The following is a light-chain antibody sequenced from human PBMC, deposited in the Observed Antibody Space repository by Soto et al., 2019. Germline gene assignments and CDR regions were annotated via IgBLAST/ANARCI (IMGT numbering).Light chain of an antibody. V-gene: IGKV1-5*03. CDR1: QSISNW. CDR3: QQYDDFFT. Sequence: DIQMTQSPSTLSASVGDRVTITCRASQSISNWLAWYQQKPGKAPKLLIYKTSSLESGVPSRFSGSGSGTEFTLTISSLQPDDFATYYCQQYDDFFTFGGGTKVEMK. J-gene: IGKJ4*01. CDR2: KTS.